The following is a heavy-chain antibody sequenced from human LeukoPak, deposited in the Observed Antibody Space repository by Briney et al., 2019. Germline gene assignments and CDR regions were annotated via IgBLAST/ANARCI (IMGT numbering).Heavy chain of an antibody. D-gene: IGHD6-13*01. J-gene: IGHJ6*02. V-gene: IGHV3-48*03. CDR2: ISSSGSTI. CDR3: ARRGYSSSWYPYYYYGMDV. Sequence: GGSLRLSCAASGFTFSSYEMNWVRQAPGKGLEWVSYISSSGSTIYYADSGKGRFTISRDNAKNSLYLQMNSLRAEDTAVYYCARRGYSSSWYPYYYYGMDVWGQGTTVTVSS. CDR1: GFTFSSYE.